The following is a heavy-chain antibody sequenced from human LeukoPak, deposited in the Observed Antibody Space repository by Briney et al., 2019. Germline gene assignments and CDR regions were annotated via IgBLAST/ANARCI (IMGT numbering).Heavy chain of an antibody. CDR1: GYTFTSYG. Sequence: GASVKVSCKASGYTFTSYGISWVRQAPGQGLEWMGWISAYNGNTNYAQKLQGRVTMTTDTSTSTAYMELRSLRSDDTAVYYCARAVTYCYGSGSYQRREFDPWGQGTLVTVSS. V-gene: IGHV1-18*01. CDR2: ISAYNGNT. J-gene: IGHJ5*02. D-gene: IGHD3-10*01. CDR3: ARAVTYCYGSGSYQRREFDP.